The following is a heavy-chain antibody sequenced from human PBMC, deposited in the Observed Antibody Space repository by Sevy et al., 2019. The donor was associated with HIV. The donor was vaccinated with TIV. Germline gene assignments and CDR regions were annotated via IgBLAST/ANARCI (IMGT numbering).Heavy chain of an antibody. D-gene: IGHD5-12*01. CDR3: ARDPLSISGYDYPGGMDV. CDR2: IIPILGIA. V-gene: IGHV1-69*04. CDR1: GGTFSSYA. Sequence: ASVKVARKASGGTFSSYAISWVRQAPGQGLEWMGSIIPILGIANYAQKFQGRVTITADKSTSTAYMELSSLRSEDTAVYYCARDPLSISGYDYPGGMDVWGQGTTVTVSS. J-gene: IGHJ6*02.